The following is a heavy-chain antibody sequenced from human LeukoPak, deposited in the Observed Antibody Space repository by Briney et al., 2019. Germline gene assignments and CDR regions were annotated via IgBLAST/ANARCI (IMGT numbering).Heavy chain of an antibody. CDR2: IYSGGNT. V-gene: IGHV3-66*01. J-gene: IGHJ3*02. D-gene: IGHD3-16*02. Sequence: GGSLRLSCAVSGFTVKANYMTWVRQAPGKGLEWVSVIYSGGNTYYADSVKGRFTISRDTSRNTLYLQMNSLRAEDTAVYYCAKDRRAGYDYVWGSYRSDAFDIWGQGTMVTVSS. CDR1: GFTVKANY. CDR3: AKDRRAGYDYVWGSYRSDAFDI.